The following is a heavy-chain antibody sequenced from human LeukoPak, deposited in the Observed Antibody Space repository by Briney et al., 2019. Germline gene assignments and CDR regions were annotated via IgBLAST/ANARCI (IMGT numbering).Heavy chain of an antibody. Sequence: ASVKVSCKASGYTFTSYGISWVRQAPGQGLEWMGWISAYNGNTNYAQKLQGRVTMTTDTSTSTAYMELRSLRSDDTAVYYCARDKPLITVVRGVIDPWGQGTLVTVSS. CDR1: GYTFTSYG. D-gene: IGHD3-10*01. V-gene: IGHV1-18*01. CDR3: ARDKPLITVVRGVIDP. CDR2: ISAYNGNT. J-gene: IGHJ4*02.